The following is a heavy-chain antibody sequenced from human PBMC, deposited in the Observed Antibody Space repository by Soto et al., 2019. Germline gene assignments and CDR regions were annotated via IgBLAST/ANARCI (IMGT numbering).Heavy chain of an antibody. J-gene: IGHJ4*02. CDR1: GYSISSGYY. CDR3: ARDLSMTLGDFDY. V-gene: IGHV4-38-2*02. CDR2: IYHSGST. D-gene: IGHD3-16*01. Sequence: SETLSLTCTVSGYSISSGYYWGWIRQPPGKGLEWIGSIYHSGSTYYNPSLKSRVTISVDTSKNQFSLNLSSVTAADTAVYYCARDLSMTLGDFDYWGQGTLVTVSS.